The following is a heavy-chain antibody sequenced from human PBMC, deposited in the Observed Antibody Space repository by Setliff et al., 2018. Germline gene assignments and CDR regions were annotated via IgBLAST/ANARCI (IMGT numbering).Heavy chain of an antibody. V-gene: IGHV4-61*03. CDR2: VYSNGNK. CDR1: GDSINSYPYY. D-gene: IGHD6-19*01. CDR3: ANGWRNFDY. Sequence: SETLSLTCTVSGDSINSYPYYWTWIRQSPGKGLEWIGFVYSNGNKDFNPSLKSRVAFSVDTSQNHVSLKLSSVTPADTAVYFCANGWRNFDYWGQGILVTVSS. J-gene: IGHJ4*01.